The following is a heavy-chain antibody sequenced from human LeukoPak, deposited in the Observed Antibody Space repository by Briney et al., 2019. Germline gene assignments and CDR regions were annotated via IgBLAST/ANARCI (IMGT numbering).Heavy chain of an antibody. J-gene: IGHJ5*02. D-gene: IGHD5-18*01. Sequence: SETLSLTCAVYGGSFSGYYWSWIRQPPGKGLEWIGEINHSGSTNHNPSLKSRVTISVDTSKNQFSLKLSSVTAADTAVYYCARYSYGFYNWFDPWGQGTLVTVSS. CDR2: INHSGST. V-gene: IGHV4-34*01. CDR3: ARYSYGFYNWFDP. CDR1: GGSFSGYY.